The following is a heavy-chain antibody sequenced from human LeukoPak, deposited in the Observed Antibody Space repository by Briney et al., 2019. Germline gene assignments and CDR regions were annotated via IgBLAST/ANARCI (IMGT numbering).Heavy chain of an antibody. CDR1: GGSINSGNYY. Sequence: PSQTLSLTCTVSGGSINSGNYYWSWIRQPAGKGLEWIGRLDTSGSTNYNPSLKSRVTISVDTSKNQFSLKLSSVTAADTAVYYCARRPSPVPRRPGVQSIKNWFDPWGQGTLVTVSS. D-gene: IGHD2-2*01. CDR2: LDTSGST. J-gene: IGHJ5*02. V-gene: IGHV4-61*02. CDR3: ARRPSPVPRRPGVQSIKNWFDP.